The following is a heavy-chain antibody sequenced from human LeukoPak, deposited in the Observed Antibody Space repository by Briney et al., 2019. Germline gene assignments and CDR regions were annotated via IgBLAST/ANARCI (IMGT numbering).Heavy chain of an antibody. CDR1: AGSFSGYY. Sequence: PSATLSLTCAVYAGSFSGYYLTWIRQTPGKGLEWIGQINHSGSANYSPSLKSRVGISLYASNNQVSLDLTSVTAADTGVYYCARRGWYNWFDPWGQGTLVTVSS. V-gene: IGHV4-34*01. D-gene: IGHD6-19*01. CDR3: ARRGWYNWFDP. CDR2: INHSGSA. J-gene: IGHJ5*02.